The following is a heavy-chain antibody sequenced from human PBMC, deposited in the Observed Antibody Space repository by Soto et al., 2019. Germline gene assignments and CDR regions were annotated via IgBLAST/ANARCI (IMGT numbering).Heavy chain of an antibody. D-gene: IGHD3-9*01. Sequence: ASVKVSGKASGYTFSSIGISWVRQAPGQGLEWMGWITTYNGYTNYAQRLQGRVTMTTDTSTSTAYMELRSLRSDDTAVYYCARVYYDILTGYYRSWFDPWGQGTLVTVSS. CDR2: ITTYNGYT. CDR3: ARVYYDILTGYYRSWFDP. V-gene: IGHV1-18*01. CDR1: GYTFSSIG. J-gene: IGHJ5*02.